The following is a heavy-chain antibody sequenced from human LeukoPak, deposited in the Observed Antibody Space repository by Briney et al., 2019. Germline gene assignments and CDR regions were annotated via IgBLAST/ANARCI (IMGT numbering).Heavy chain of an antibody. D-gene: IGHD5-18*01. J-gene: IGHJ4*02. CDR1: GFTFSNNA. V-gene: IGHV3-23*01. CDR2: ISGSGGST. CDR3: AKDRRGGYSYGFIDY. Sequence: GGSLRLSCAASGFTFSNNAMSWVRQAPGKGLEWVSVISGSGGSTYYVDSVKGRSTISRDNSKKTLYLQMNSLRDADTALYYCAKDRRGGYSYGFIDYWGQGTLVTASS.